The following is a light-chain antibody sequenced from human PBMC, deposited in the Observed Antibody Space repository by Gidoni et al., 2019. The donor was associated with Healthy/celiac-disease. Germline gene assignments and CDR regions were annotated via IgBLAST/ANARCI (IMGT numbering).Light chain of an antibody. Sequence: MVLTQSPATLSLCPGERATLSCRASQSVSSYLAWYQQKPGQAPRLLISDASNRATGIPARFSGSGSGTDFTLTISSLEPEDFAVYYCQQRSNWPITFGQGTRLEIK. CDR3: QQRSNWPIT. CDR1: QSVSSY. J-gene: IGKJ5*01. V-gene: IGKV3-11*01. CDR2: DAS.